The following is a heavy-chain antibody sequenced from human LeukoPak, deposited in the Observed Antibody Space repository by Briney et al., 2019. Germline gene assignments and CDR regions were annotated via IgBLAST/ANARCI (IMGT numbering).Heavy chain of an antibody. CDR3: ARSTRIQLWINL. Sequence: SETLSLTCTVSGGSISSFYWSWIRQPPGKGLEWIGEINHSGSTNYNPSLKSRVTISVDTSKNQFSLKLSSVTAADTAVYYCARSTRIQLWINLWGRGTLVTVSS. V-gene: IGHV4-34*01. CDR2: INHSGST. D-gene: IGHD5-18*01. J-gene: IGHJ2*01. CDR1: GGSISSFY.